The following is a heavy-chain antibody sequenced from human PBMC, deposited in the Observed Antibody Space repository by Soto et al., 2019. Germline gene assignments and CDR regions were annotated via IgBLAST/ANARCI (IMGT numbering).Heavy chain of an antibody. V-gene: IGHV1-8*01. CDR1: GYTFPSYD. CDR3: ARGGFFYGDYFPLDY. CDR2: MNPNSGNT. D-gene: IGHD4-17*01. J-gene: IGHJ4*02. Sequence: SVKVSCKASGYTFPSYDINWVRQATGRGLEWMGWMNPNSGNTGYAQKFQGRVTMTRNTSISTAYMELSSLRSEDTAVYYCARGGFFYGDYFPLDYWGQGTLVTVS.